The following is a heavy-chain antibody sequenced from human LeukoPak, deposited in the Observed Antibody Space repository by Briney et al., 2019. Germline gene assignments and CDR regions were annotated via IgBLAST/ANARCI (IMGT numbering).Heavy chain of an antibody. Sequence: PSETLSLTCTVSGGSISSYYWSWIRQPPGKGLEYIGYIYYSGSTNYNPSLKSRVTISVDTSKNQFSLKLSSVTAADTAVYYCARAYCSGGSCYSSRGMFDPWGQGTLVIVSS. D-gene: IGHD2-15*01. CDR2: IYYSGST. CDR1: GGSISSYY. V-gene: IGHV4-59*01. J-gene: IGHJ5*02. CDR3: ARAYCSGGSCYSSRGMFDP.